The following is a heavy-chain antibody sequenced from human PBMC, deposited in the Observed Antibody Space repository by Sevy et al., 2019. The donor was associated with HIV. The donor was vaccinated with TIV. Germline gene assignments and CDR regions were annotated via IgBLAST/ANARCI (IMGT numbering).Heavy chain of an antibody. J-gene: IGHJ4*02. CDR3: AQETVGRFDS. V-gene: IGHV3-7*01. CDR1: GFTFSAYW. CDR2: IKSDGSDK. D-gene: IGHD3-16*01. Sequence: GESLKISCAASGFTFSAYWMNWVRQAPGKGLEWVANIKSDGSDKHYVDSLEGRFTISRDNAKTSLYLQMNGLRVEDTAVYYCAQETVGRFDSWGQGTLVTVSS.